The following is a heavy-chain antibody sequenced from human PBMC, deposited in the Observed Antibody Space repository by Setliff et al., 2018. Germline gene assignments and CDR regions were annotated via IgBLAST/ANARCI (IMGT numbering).Heavy chain of an antibody. CDR1: GFTFRNYG. Sequence: GGSLRLFCVASGFTFRNYGMHWVRQAPGKGLEWVALIWNDGSSKFYGDSVKGRFTISRDNSKNTLYLQMDSLRAEDTAVYYCARNWVTAQHYYYGMDVWGQGTTVTVSS. J-gene: IGHJ6*02. CDR2: IWNDGSSK. V-gene: IGHV3-33*01. CDR3: ARNWVTAQHYYYGMDV. D-gene: IGHD2-21*02.